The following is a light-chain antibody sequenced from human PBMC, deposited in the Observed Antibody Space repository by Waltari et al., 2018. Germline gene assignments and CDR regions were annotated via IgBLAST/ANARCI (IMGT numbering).Light chain of an antibody. CDR2: GAS. V-gene: IGKV3-15*01. J-gene: IGKJ3*01. Sequence: EIVMTQSPATLSVSPGERATLSCRASQSIGTNLAWYQQKPGQAPKLLIYGASTRATGIPARFSGSASGTEFTLTITSLQSEDVEVYYCHQYHNWPLTFGPGTRVDIK. CDR3: HQYHNWPLT. CDR1: QSIGTN.